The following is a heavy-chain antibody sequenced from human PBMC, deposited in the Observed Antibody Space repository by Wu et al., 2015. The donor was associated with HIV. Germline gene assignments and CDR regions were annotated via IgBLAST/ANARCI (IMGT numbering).Heavy chain of an antibody. CDR3: TRGSNSWASDV. V-gene: IGHV1-18*04. Sequence: QVQLVQSGGEVKKPGASVKVSCKASGYSFRSYGISWVRQAPGQGLEWVGWISAYNGNTDYAQKLLGRVTMTTDTSTNTAYLDLRSLRTDDTAVYNCTRGSNSWASDVWGQGTKVIVSS. CDR1: GYSFRSYG. D-gene: IGHD2-2*01. J-gene: IGHJ3*01. CDR2: ISAYNGNT.